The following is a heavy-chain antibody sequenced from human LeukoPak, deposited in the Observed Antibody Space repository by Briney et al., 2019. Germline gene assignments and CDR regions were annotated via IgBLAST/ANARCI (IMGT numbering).Heavy chain of an antibody. CDR2: ISGSGGST. Sequence: GGSLRLSCAASGFTFSSYAMSWVRQAPGKGLEWVSAISGSGGSTYYADSVKGRFTISRDNSNNTLYLQMNSLRAEDTAVYYCAKNKPTRRIVLMVYAHNYFDYWGQGTLVTVSS. J-gene: IGHJ4*02. CDR3: AKNKPTRRIVLMVYAHNYFDY. D-gene: IGHD2-8*01. CDR1: GFTFSSYA. V-gene: IGHV3-23*01.